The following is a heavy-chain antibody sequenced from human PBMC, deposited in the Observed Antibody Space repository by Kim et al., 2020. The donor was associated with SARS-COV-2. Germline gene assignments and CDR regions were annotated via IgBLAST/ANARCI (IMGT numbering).Heavy chain of an antibody. CDR3: ARVAYQLLYRNWFDP. J-gene: IGHJ5*02. D-gene: IGHD2-2*02. CDR1: GGSFSGYY. CDR2: INHSGST. V-gene: IGHV4-34*01. Sequence: SETLSLTCAVYGGSFSGYYWSWIRQPPGKGLEWIGEINHSGSTNYNPSLKSRVTISVDTSKNQFSLKLSSVTAADTAVYYCARVAYQLLYRNWFDPWGQGTLVTVSS.